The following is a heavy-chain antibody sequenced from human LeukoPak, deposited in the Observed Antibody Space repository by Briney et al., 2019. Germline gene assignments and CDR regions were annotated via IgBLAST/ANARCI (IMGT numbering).Heavy chain of an antibody. CDR2: IKSKTDGETT. J-gene: IGHJ4*02. Sequence: GALRLSCVDSGFTFTNAWMSWVRQAPGKGLEWIGRIKSKTDGETTNYAEPVRGRFTISRDDPKSAVYLQMNSLKIEDTAVYYCTTDLGTYYHGSQRLIPIDYWGQGTLVTVSS. CDR3: TTDLGTYYHGSQRLIPIDY. CDR1: GFTFTNAW. V-gene: IGHV3-15*01. D-gene: IGHD3-10*01.